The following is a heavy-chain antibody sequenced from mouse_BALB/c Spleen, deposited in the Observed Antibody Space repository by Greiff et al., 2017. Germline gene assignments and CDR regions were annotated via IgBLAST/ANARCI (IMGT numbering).Heavy chain of an antibody. D-gene: IGHD2-3*01. J-gene: IGHJ4*01. Sequence: EVKVVESGPELVKPGASVKMSCKASGYTFTSYVMHWVKQKPGQGLEWIGYINPYNDGTKYNEKFKGKATLTSDKSSSTAYMELSSLTSEDSAVYYCARYDGYYVRYAMDYWGQGTSVTVSS. V-gene: IGHV1-14*01. CDR2: INPYNDGT. CDR3: ARYDGYYVRYAMDY. CDR1: GYTFTSYV.